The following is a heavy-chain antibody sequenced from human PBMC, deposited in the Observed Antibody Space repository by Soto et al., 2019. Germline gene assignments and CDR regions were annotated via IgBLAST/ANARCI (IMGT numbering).Heavy chain of an antibody. D-gene: IGHD2-2*01. Sequence: ASVKVSCKASGYTFTSYAMHWVRQAPGQRLEWMGWINAGNGNTKYSQKFQGRVTITRDTSASTAYMELSSLRSEDTAVYYCARESVVEDCYYYYYMDVWGKGTTVTVSS. CDR3: ARESVVEDCYYYYYMDV. CDR1: GYTFTSYA. CDR2: INAGNGNT. J-gene: IGHJ6*03. V-gene: IGHV1-3*01.